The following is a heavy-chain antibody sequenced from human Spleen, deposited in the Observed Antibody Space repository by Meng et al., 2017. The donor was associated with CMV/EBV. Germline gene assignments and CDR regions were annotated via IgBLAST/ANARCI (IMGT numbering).Heavy chain of an antibody. V-gene: IGHV3-23*01. CDR2: ISGSGGST. Sequence: GGSLRLSCAASGFTVSSNYMSWVRQAPGKGLEWVSAISGSGGSTYYADSVKGRFTISRDNSKNTLYLQMNSLRAEDTAVYYCAKAEIVVVVAAGLDPWGQGTLVTVSS. D-gene: IGHD2-15*01. J-gene: IGHJ5*02. CDR1: GFTVSSNY. CDR3: AKAEIVVVVAAGLDP.